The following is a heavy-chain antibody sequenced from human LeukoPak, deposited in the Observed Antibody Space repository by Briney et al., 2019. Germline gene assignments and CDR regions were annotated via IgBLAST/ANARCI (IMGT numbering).Heavy chain of an antibody. CDR3: ATDSYCSSTSCYAYYYYGIDV. CDR1: GGTFSSYA. J-gene: IGHJ6*02. CDR2: IIAIFGTA. Sequence: ASVKVSCTASGGTFSSYAISWVRQAPGQGLEWMGGIIAIFGTANYAQKFQGRVTITADESTSTAYMELSSLRSEDTAVYYCATDSYCSSTSCYAYYYYGIDVWGQGTTVTVSS. D-gene: IGHD2-2*01. V-gene: IGHV1-69*13.